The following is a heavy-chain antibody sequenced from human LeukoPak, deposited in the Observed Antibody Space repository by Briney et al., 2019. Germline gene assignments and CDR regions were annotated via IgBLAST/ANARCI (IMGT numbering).Heavy chain of an antibody. CDR3: ARGSYYYDSSGYYYDDY. CDR1: GGTLSSYA. CDR2: INPSGGST. Sequence: ASVKVSCKASGGTLSSYAISWVRQAPGQGLEWMGIINPSGGSTSYAQKFQGRVTMTRDTSTSTVYMELSSLRSEDTAVYYCARGSYYYDSSGYYYDDYWGQGTLVTVSS. D-gene: IGHD3-22*01. J-gene: IGHJ4*02. V-gene: IGHV1-46*01.